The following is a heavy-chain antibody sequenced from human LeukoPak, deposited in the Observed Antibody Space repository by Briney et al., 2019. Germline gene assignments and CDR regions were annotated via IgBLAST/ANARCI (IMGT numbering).Heavy chain of an antibody. Sequence: ASVKVSCKASGYTFIGYYMHWLRQAPGQGLEWMGWINPNSGGTNYAQKFQGRVTITADKSTSTAYMELSSLRSEDTAVYYCARGGVDFQRATIRGLDWWGQGTPVTVSS. CDR1: GYTFIGYY. J-gene: IGHJ4*02. CDR3: ARGGVDFQRATIRGLDW. V-gene: IGHV1-2*02. D-gene: IGHD5-12*01. CDR2: INPNSGGT.